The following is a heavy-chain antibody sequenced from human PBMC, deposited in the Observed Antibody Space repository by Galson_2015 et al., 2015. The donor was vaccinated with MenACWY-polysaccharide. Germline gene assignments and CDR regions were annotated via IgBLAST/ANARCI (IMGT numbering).Heavy chain of an antibody. D-gene: IGHD3-10*01. CDR1: GDSMSPYR. J-gene: IGHJ5*01. V-gene: IGHV4-59*01. Sequence: ETLSLTCTVSGDSMSPYRWTWIRQSPGKGLEWIGWIHYSGDTKYSPSLTSRVTLSVDTSENQFFLKLSSVTTADTAVYYCARIGGMNRGNYYNFGWFDSWGQGTPVTVSS. CDR2: IHYSGDT. CDR3: ARIGGMNRGNYYNFGWFDS.